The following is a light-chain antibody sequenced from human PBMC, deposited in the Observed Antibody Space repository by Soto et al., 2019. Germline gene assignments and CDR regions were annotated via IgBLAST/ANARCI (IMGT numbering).Light chain of an antibody. CDR1: FSNIGAGYD. CDR2: GNS. V-gene: IGLV1-40*01. CDR3: QSYDSSLINSV. J-gene: IGLJ3*02. Sequence: QSVLTQPPSVSGAPGQWVTISCTGSFSNIGAGYDVHWYQQFPGTVPKLLIYGNSNRPSGVPDRFSGYKSGTSASLAITGLQAEDEADYYCQSYDSSLINSVFGGGTKLTVL.